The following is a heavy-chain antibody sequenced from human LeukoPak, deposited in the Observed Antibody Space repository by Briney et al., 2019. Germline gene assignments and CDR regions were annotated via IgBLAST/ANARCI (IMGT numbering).Heavy chain of an antibody. CDR3: AKAPNYYDSSGYHDAFDI. CDR1: GFTFDDYA. Sequence: PGGSLRLSCAASGFTFDDYAMHGVRQAPGKGLEWVSLISGDGGSTYYADSVKGRFTISRDNSKNSLYLQMNSLRTEDTALYYCAKAPNYYDSSGYHDAFDIWGQGTMVTVSS. D-gene: IGHD3-22*01. CDR2: ISGDGGST. J-gene: IGHJ3*02. V-gene: IGHV3-43*02.